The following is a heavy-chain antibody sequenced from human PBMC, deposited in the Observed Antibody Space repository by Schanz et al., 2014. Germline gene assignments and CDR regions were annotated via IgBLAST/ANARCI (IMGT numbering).Heavy chain of an antibody. J-gene: IGHJ6*02. V-gene: IGHV3-23*04. Sequence: EVQLVESGGGLVQPGGSLRLSCAASGFAFNSYAMTWVRQAPGKGLEWVSSISHSGGSKYYADSVKGRFTISRDNSENTLYLQMNSLSADDTTVFYCAKAMGYCSGGTCYDCYYYGLDVWGQGTTVTVSS. CDR3: AKAMGYCSGGTCYDCYYYGLDV. CDR2: ISHSGGSK. D-gene: IGHD2-15*01. CDR1: GFAFNSYA.